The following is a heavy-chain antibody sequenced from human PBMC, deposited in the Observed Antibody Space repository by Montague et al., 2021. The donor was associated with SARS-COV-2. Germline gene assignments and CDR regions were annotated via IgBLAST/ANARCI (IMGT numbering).Heavy chain of an antibody. Sequence: SETLSLTYTVSGGSISSSSYYWGWIRQPPGKGLEWIGSIYYSGSTYYNPSLKSRVTISVDTSKNQFSLKLSSVTAADTAVYYCASHPSVLLWFGELLPDRFDPGGQGTLVTVSS. J-gene: IGHJ5*02. CDR2: IYYSGST. CDR3: ASHPSVLLWFGELLPDRFDP. D-gene: IGHD3-10*01. V-gene: IGHV4-39*01. CDR1: GGSISSSSYY.